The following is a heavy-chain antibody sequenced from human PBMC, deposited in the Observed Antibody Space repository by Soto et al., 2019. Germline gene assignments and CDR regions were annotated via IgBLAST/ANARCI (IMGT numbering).Heavy chain of an antibody. CDR3: ASGRDYAEGGY. J-gene: IGHJ4*02. CDR2: ISSSSSTI. D-gene: IGHD1-26*01. V-gene: IGHV3-48*02. CDR1: GFTFSSYS. Sequence: EVQLVESGGGLVQPGGSLRLSCAASGFTFSSYSMNWVRQAPGKGLEWVSYISSSSSTIYYADSVKGRFTITRDNAKNSRYLHMNSLRDEDTAVYYCASGRDYAEGGYWGQGTLVTVSS.